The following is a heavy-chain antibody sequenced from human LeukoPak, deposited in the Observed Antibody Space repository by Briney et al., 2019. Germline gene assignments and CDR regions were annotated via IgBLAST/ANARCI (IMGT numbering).Heavy chain of an antibody. CDR1: GFTFSTYW. CDR2: LNLDGSDK. CDR3: ARNGGNSDYDY. V-gene: IGHV3-7*03. J-gene: IGHJ4*02. D-gene: IGHD4-23*01. Sequence: GSLRLSCAASGFTFSTYWMSWVRQAPGKGLEWVATLNLDGSDKYYVDSVKGRFTVSRDNAKNSLNLQMSSLRAEDTAVYYCARNGGNSDYDYWGQGTLVTVSA.